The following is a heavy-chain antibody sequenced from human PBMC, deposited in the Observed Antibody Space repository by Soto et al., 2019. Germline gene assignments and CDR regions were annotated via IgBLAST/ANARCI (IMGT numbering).Heavy chain of an antibody. J-gene: IGHJ4*02. CDR2: ISGYGKYT. V-gene: IGHV3-23*01. CDR1: GFTFNKYA. Sequence: SLRLSCVASGFTFNKYAMNWVRQAPGKLLEWVSVISGYGKYTNYADSVKGRVTVSRDNSRNKLYLQMNSLRAEDTAVYYCARDPSSLTRFDYSGQGTLVTVSS. D-gene: IGHD2-2*01. CDR3: ARDPSSLTRFDY.